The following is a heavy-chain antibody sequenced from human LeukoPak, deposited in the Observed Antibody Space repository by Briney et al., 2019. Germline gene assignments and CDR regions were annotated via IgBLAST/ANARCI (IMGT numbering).Heavy chain of an antibody. CDR1: GGTFSSSA. Sequence: ASVKVSCKASGGTFSSSAISWVRQAPGQGLEWMGGIIPIFGTANYAQKFQGRVTITADKSRSTAYMELSSLRSEDTAVYYCARGLTYYDILTGPYYFDYWGQGTLVTVSS. CDR2: IIPIFGTA. J-gene: IGHJ4*02. D-gene: IGHD3-9*01. V-gene: IGHV1-69*06. CDR3: ARGLTYYDILTGPYYFDY.